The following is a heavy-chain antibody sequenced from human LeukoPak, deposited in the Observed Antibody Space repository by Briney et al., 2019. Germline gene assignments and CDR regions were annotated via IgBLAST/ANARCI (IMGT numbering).Heavy chain of an antibody. J-gene: IGHJ3*02. CDR1: GATFSSYA. CDR3: ARGIRVAVASNIFEDAFDI. CDR2: IIHIFGSA. Sequence: GSSVKVSCKASGATFSSYAISWVRQAPGQGLEWMGGIIHIFGSANYAQKFQGRVTITADKSASTAYMELSSLRSENTAVYYGARGIRVAVASNIFEDAFDIWGRGTMVTVSS. V-gene: IGHV1-69*06. D-gene: IGHD6-19*01.